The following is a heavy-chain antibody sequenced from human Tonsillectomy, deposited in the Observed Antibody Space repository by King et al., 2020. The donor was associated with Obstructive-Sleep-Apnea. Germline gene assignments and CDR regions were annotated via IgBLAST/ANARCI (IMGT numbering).Heavy chain of an antibody. CDR3: ARGGVVVTAIPAHYFDY. Sequence: QLVQSGAEVKKPGSSVKVSCKASGGTFSSYAISWVRQAPGQGLEWMGGIIPIFGTANYAQKFQGRVTITADESTSTAYMELSSLRSEDTAVYYCARGGVVVTAIPAHYFDYWGQGTLVTVSS. J-gene: IGHJ4*02. D-gene: IGHD2-21*02. CDR1: GGTFSSYA. V-gene: IGHV1-69*01. CDR2: IIPIFGTA.